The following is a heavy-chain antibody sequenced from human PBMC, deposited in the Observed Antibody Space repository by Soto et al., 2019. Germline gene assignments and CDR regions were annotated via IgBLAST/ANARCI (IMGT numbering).Heavy chain of an antibody. V-gene: IGHV3-15*01. CDR3: ATELKTGTERGKFDY. D-gene: IGHD1-1*01. CDR2: IKSNTDGGTV. CDR1: GFTFNNAW. J-gene: IGHJ4*02. Sequence: EVQLVESGGGLVKPGGSLRLSCAASGFTFNNAWMSWVRQAPGKGLEWVGRIKSNTDGGTVDYAAPVNGRFTISRDDSKNTVYLQMNSLKTEDTSVYYCATELKTGTERGKFDYWGQGTLVTVSS.